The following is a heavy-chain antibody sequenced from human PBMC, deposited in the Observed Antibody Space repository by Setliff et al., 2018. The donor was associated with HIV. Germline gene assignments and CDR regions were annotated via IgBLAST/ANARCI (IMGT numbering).Heavy chain of an antibody. CDR2: IGSYSGYT. Sequence: ASVKVSCKASNYTLINYGVSWVRQAPGQGLEWMGWIGSYSGYTIYAQKFQDRLTMTTDTSTTTASMELRSLRSYDTAVYYCVRGHCNSDKCWYTWFDPWGQGTLVTVSS. CDR1: NYTLINYG. V-gene: IGHV1-18*01. D-gene: IGHD2-2*01. J-gene: IGHJ5*02. CDR3: VRGHCNSDKCWYTWFDP.